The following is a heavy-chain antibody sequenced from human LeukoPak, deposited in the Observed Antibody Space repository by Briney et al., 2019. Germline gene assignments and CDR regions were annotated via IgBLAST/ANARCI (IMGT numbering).Heavy chain of an antibody. CDR3: ARVVAVAGTHHH. D-gene: IGHD6-19*01. CDR1: GYTFTGYY. J-gene: IGHJ1*01. CDR2: INPNSGGT. V-gene: IGHV1-2*06. Sequence: ASVKVFCKASGYTFTGYYMHWVRQAPGQGLEWMGRINPNSGGTNYAQKFQGRVTMTRDTSISTAYMELSRLRSDDTAVYYCARVVAVAGTHHHWGQGTLVTLSS.